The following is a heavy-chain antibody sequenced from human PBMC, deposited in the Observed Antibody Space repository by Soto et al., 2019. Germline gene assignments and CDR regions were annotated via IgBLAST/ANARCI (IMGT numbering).Heavy chain of an antibody. CDR3: ARNQPQRYCSGGTCRPAYGMDV. CDR1: GGSISSDSFY. CDR2: IYYSGDT. Sequence: SETLSLTCTVSGGSISSDSFYWAWIRQPPGKGLEWIGIIYYSGDTYYNPSLAGRLTMSVDTSNQFSLTLRSVTATDTALYYCARNQPQRYCSGGTCRPAYGMDVWGQGTTVTVSS. D-gene: IGHD2-15*01. J-gene: IGHJ6*02. V-gene: IGHV4-39*01.